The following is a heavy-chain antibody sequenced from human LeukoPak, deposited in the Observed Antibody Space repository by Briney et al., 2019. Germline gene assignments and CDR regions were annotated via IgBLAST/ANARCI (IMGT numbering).Heavy chain of an antibody. J-gene: IGHJ6*02. CDR3: ARDLSPYYDFWSGYSPYYYYGMDV. D-gene: IGHD3-3*01. Sequence: SETLSLTCTVSGGSISSYYWSWIRQPPGKGLEWIGYIYYSGSTNYNPSLKSRVTISVDTSKNQFSLKLSSVTAADTAVYYRARDLSPYYDFWSGYSPYYYYGMDVWGQGTTVTVSS. CDR2: IYYSGST. V-gene: IGHV4-59*01. CDR1: GGSISSYY.